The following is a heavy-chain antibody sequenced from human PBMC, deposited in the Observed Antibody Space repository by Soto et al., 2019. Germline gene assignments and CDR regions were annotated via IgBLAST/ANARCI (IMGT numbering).Heavy chain of an antibody. CDR1: VVSVSSGSYY. CDR2: IYYSGST. D-gene: IGHD3-22*01. CDR3: ARSGSPPSCLYYDSSGHDAFDI. J-gene: IGHJ3*02. Sequence: PSETLSLTCTFSVVSVSSGSYYCSWIRQPPWKGLEWIGYIYYSGSTNYNPSLKSRVTISVDTSKNQFSLKLSSVTAAETAVYYCARSGSPPSCLYYDSSGHDAFDIWGQGTMVSVSS. V-gene: IGHV4-61*01.